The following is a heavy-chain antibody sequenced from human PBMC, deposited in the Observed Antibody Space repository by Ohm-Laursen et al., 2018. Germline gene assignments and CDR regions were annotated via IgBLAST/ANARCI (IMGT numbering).Heavy chain of an antibody. CDR1: GFTFSTYA. D-gene: IGHD3-22*01. Sequence: GSLRLSCSASGFTFSTYAMSWVRQAPGKGLEWVSAISGAADSTYYPDSVKGRFTISRDNSKNTLYLQMNSLRAEDTAIYYCAKDRTVIVVALVDAFDVWGQGTMVTVSS. CDR2: ISGAADST. J-gene: IGHJ3*01. V-gene: IGHV3-23*01. CDR3: AKDRTVIVVALVDAFDV.